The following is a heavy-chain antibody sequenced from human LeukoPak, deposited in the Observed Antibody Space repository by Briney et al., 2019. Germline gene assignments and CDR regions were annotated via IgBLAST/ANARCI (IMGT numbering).Heavy chain of an antibody. J-gene: IGHJ4*02. CDR1: GYTFTSYG. D-gene: IGHD3-10*01. V-gene: IGHV1-2*02. CDR3: ARVYGSGTYALHY. Sequence: GASVKVSCKASGYTFTSYGISWVRQAPGQGLEWMGWMNPNSGGTDYAQKFQGRVTMTRDTSINTAYMELSSLRSDDTALYYCARVYGSGTYALHYWGQGTLITVSS. CDR2: MNPNSGGT.